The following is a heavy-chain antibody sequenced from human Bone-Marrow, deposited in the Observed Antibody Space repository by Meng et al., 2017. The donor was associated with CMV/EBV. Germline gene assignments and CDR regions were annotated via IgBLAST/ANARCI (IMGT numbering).Heavy chain of an antibody. V-gene: IGHV4-61*01. Sequence: SETLSLTCTVSGGSVSSGSYYWSWIRQPPGKGLEWIGYIYYSGSTNYNPSLKSRVTISVDTSKNQFSLKLSSVTAADTAVYYCARARGGLVRFDYWGQGTLVTVSS. CDR3: ARARGGLVRFDY. CDR2: IYYSGST. CDR1: GGSVSSGSYY. D-gene: IGHD6-19*01. J-gene: IGHJ4*02.